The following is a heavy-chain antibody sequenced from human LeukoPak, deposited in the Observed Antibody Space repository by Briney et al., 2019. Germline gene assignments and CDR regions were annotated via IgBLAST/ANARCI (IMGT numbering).Heavy chain of an antibody. CDR2: MNPNSGNT. CDR3: ARGTLRFLEWLLVTDAFDN. J-gene: IGHJ3*02. D-gene: IGHD3-3*01. CDR1: GYTFTSYD. V-gene: IGHV1-8*03. Sequence: GASVKVSCKASGYTFTSYDINWVRQATGQGLEWMGWMNPNSGNTGYAQKFQGRVTITRNTSISTAYMELSSLRSEDTAVYYCARGTLRFLEWLLVTDAFDNWGQGTMVTVSS.